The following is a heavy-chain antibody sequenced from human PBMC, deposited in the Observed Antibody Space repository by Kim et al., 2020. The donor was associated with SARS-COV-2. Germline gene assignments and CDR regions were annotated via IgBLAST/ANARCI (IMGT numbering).Heavy chain of an antibody. Sequence: SETLSLTCAVYGGSFSGYYWSWIRQPPGKGLEWIGEINHSGSTNYNPSLKSRVTISVDTSKNQFSLKLSSVTAADTAVYYCARATYYYGSGSPTPDFDY. CDR1: GGSFSGYY. D-gene: IGHD3-10*01. CDR2: INHSGST. J-gene: IGHJ4*01. V-gene: IGHV4-34*01. CDR3: ARATYYYGSGSPTPDFDY.